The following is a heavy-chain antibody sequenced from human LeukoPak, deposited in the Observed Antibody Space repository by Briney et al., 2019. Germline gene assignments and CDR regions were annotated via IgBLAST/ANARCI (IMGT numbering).Heavy chain of an antibody. Sequence: SETLSLTCTVSGGSISSSSYYWGWLRQPPGKGLEWIGSIYYSGSTYYNPSLKSRVTISVDTSKNQFSLKLSSVTAADTAVYYCARRVAVAGTSSFDPWGQGTLVTVSS. CDR2: IYYSGST. V-gene: IGHV4-39*01. CDR3: ARRVAVAGTSSFDP. D-gene: IGHD6-19*01. J-gene: IGHJ5*02. CDR1: GGSISSSSYY.